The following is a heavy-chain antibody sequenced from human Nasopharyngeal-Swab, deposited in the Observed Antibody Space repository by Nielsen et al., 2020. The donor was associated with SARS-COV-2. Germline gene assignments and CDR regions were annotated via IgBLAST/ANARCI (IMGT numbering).Heavy chain of an antibody. CDR2: IYYSGST. CDR1: GGSVSSGSYY. V-gene: IGHV4-61*01. CDR3: AREKRGGWYSSSWVDY. J-gene: IGHJ4*02. Sequence: SETLSLTCTVSGGSVSSGSYYWIWIRQPPGKGLEWIGYIYYSGSTNYNPSLKSRVTISVDTSKNQFSLKLSSVTAADTAVYYCAREKRGGWYSSSWVDYWGQGTLVTVSS. D-gene: IGHD6-13*01.